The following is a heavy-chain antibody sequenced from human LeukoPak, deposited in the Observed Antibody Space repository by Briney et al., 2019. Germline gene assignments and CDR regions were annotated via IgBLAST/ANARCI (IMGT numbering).Heavy chain of an antibody. J-gene: IGHJ4*02. CDR1: GGSISTSDYC. Sequence: PSETLSLTCTVSGGSISTSDYCWGWIRQPPGKGLEWIGNVYYSGSTYYNPSLKSRVTISVGTSKNQFSLKLTSVTAADTAVYYCARGPWGIMVVTPFNDFWGQGTLVTVSS. CDR3: ARGPWGIMVVTPFNDF. CDR2: VYYSGST. D-gene: IGHD4-23*01. V-gene: IGHV4-39*01.